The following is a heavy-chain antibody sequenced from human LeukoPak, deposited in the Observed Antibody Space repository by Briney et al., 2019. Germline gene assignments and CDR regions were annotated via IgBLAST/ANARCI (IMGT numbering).Heavy chain of an antibody. Sequence: KPSETLSLTCAVYGGSFSGYYWSWIRQPPGKGLEWIGEINHSGSTNYNPSLKSRVTISVDTSKNQFSLKLSSVTAADTAVYYCARGNYYDSSGYPNGYDWFDPWGQGTLVTVSS. CDR2: INHSGST. CDR1: GGSFSGYY. D-gene: IGHD3-22*01. CDR3: ARGNYYDSSGYPNGYDWFDP. J-gene: IGHJ5*02. V-gene: IGHV4-34*01.